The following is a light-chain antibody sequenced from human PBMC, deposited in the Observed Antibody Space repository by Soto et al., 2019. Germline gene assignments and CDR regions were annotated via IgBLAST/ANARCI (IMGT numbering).Light chain of an antibody. CDR3: QKYNTAPLT. J-gene: IGKJ4*01. V-gene: IGKV1-27*01. CDR1: QGISKD. CDR2: TAS. Sequence: DLQMTQSPSSLSASVGDRVTITCRASQGISKDLAWFQQKPGKVPKLLIYTASTLQSGVPSRFSGSGSGTRSTLTISSLQPEDVATYYCQKYNTAPLTFGGGTKVEIK.